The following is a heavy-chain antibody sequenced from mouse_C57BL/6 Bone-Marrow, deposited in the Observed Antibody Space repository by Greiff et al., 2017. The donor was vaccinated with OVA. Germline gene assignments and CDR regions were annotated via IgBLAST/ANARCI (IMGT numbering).Heavy chain of an antibody. V-gene: IGHV1-63*01. D-gene: IGHD3-2*02. Sequence: VQLKESGAELVRPGTSVKMSCKASGYTFTNYWIGWAKQRPGHGLEWIGDIYPGGGYTNYNEKFKGKATLTADKSSSTAYMQFSSLTSEDSAIYYCARGGKLRLPYYYAMDYWGQGTSVTVSS. CDR1: GYTFTNYW. J-gene: IGHJ4*01. CDR2: IYPGGGYT. CDR3: ARGGKLRLPYYYAMDY.